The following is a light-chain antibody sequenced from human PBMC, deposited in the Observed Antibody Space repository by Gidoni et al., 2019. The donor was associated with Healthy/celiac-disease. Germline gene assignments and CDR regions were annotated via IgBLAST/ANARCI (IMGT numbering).Light chain of an antibody. CDR1: QSISSY. Sequence: DIQMTQSPSSLSASVGDRVTITCRASQSISSYLNWYQQKPGKAPKPLIYAASSLQSGVPSRFSGRGSGTDFTFTISSLQPEDFATYYCQQSYSSLWTFGQGTKVEIK. CDR2: AAS. J-gene: IGKJ1*01. CDR3: QQSYSSLWT. V-gene: IGKV1-39*01.